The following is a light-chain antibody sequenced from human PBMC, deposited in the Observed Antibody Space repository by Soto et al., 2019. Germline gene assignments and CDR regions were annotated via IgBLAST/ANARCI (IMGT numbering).Light chain of an antibody. CDR1: QSINSE. CDR3: QQGHNWPLT. V-gene: IGKV3-15*01. J-gene: IGKJ2*01. Sequence: EIVMTQSPATLSLSPGERAALSCRASQSINSELAWYQQKPGQPPRLLIYGASTRATGVPARFTGSESGSEFTLTISGLQSEDCAVYYCQQGHNWPLTSGQVTRLEI. CDR2: GAS.